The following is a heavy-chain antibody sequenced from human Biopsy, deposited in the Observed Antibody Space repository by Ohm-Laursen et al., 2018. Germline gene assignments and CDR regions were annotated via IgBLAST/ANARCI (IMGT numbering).Heavy chain of an antibody. V-gene: IGHV4-31*01. D-gene: IGHD4-23*01. Sequence: SRSLSFTCTVSGGCVSSGGFYWRWLRQHPGKGVEWFGYSYYSGTTYYNPSLKSLVTISVDTSKNQFSLKLNSVTAADTAVYYCARRPYGGTRYWYFDLWGRGTLVTVSS. CDR3: ARRPYGGTRYWYFDL. CDR1: GGCVSSGGFY. CDR2: SYYSGTT. J-gene: IGHJ2*01.